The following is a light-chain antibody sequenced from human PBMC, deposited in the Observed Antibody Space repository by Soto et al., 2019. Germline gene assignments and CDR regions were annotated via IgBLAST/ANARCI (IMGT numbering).Light chain of an antibody. CDR3: QQYNNWPPWT. Sequence: EIVMTQSPATLSVSPGERATLSCRASQSVSSNLAWYQQKPGQAPRLLIYGASTRATGIPARFSGSGSGTEFTLTISSLQSEDFAVHYCQQYNNWPPWTFGHGTKVEIK. V-gene: IGKV3-15*01. CDR1: QSVSSN. CDR2: GAS. J-gene: IGKJ1*01.